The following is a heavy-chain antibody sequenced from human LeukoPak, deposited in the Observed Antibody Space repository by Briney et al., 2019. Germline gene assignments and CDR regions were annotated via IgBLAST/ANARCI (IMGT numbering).Heavy chain of an antibody. CDR2: IYTSGST. Sequence: SETLSLTCTVSGGSISSHYWSWIRQPAGKGLEWIGLIYTSGSTNYNPSLKSRVTISVDTSKNQFSLKLTSVTDADTAVYYCARHGFRAGGSWIFDYWGQGNPVTVSS. CDR1: GGSISSHY. D-gene: IGHD3-10*01. V-gene: IGHV4-4*07. CDR3: ARHGFRAGGSWIFDY. J-gene: IGHJ4*02.